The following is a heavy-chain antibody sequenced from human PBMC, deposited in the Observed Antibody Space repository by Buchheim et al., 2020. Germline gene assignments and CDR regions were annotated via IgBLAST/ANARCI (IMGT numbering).Heavy chain of an antibody. J-gene: IGHJ6*02. CDR3: AKDRNFLGYCSSTSCYYYGMDV. V-gene: IGHV3-11*06. CDR1: GFTFSDYY. CDR2: ISSSSSYT. Sequence: VQLVESGGGLVQPGGSLRLSCAASGFTFSDYYMSWIRQAPGKGLEWVSYISSSSSYTNYADSVKGRFTISRDNAKNSLYLQMNSLRAEDTAMYYCAKDRNFLGYCSSTSCYYYGMDVWGQGTT. D-gene: IGHD2-2*01.